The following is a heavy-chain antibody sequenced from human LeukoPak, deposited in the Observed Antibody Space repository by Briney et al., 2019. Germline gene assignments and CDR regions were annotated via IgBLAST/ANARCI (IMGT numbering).Heavy chain of an antibody. V-gene: IGHV4-59*01. J-gene: IGHJ4*02. Sequence: SETLSLTCTVSVGSISSDYWSWIRQPPGKGLEWIGSTGSTNYNPLFQSRVAISEDSSKNQVSLRLSSVTAADTAVYSCACTGGGSSDYWGQGTLVIVSS. D-gene: IGHD1-26*01. CDR1: VGSISSDY. CDR3: ACTGGGSSDY. CDR2: TGST.